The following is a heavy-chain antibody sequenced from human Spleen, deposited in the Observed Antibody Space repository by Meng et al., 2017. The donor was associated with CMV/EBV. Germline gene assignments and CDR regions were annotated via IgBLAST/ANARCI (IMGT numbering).Heavy chain of an antibody. Sequence: ASVKVSCKASEYSITSSGITWVRQGPGQGREWVGWISPYNGNTNYAQKFQGRVTITADKSTSTAYMVLSSLRSEDTAVYYCSRDPRFGYYYFDYWGQGTLVTVSS. V-gene: IGHV1-18*01. CDR1: EYSITSSG. CDR2: ISPYNGNT. CDR3: SRDPRFGYYYFDY. D-gene: IGHD1-26*01. J-gene: IGHJ4*02.